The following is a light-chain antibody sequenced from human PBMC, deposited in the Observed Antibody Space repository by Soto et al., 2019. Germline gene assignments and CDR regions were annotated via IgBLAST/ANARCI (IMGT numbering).Light chain of an antibody. CDR2: AAS. CDR3: QQSDSTLMYA. V-gene: IGKV1-39*01. J-gene: IGKJ2*01. CDR1: QSISNY. Sequence: DIQMTQSPSSLSASVGDRVTITCRASQSISNYLNWYQQKPGKAPELLIYAASSLQGVVPSRFSGSGSWTDFTRTISSLQPEDFATDYCQQSDSTLMYAFGQGTKLEIK.